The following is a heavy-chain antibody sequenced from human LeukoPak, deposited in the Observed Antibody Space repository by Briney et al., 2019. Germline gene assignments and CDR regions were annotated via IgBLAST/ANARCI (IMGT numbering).Heavy chain of an antibody. J-gene: IGHJ6*04. CDR2: ISASGTST. CDR3: AELGITMIGGV. CDR1: GFSFSSYG. Sequence: GGSLRLSCAASGFSFSSYGMSWVRQAPGKGLEWVSAISASGTSTYYADSVKGRFTISRDNAKNSLYLQMNSLRAEDTAVYYCAELGITMIGGVWGKGTTVTISS. D-gene: IGHD3-10*02. V-gene: IGHV3-23*01.